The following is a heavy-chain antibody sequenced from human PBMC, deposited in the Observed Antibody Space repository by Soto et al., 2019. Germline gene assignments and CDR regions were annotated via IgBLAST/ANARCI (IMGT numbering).Heavy chain of an antibody. V-gene: IGHV5-51*01. CDR2: IYPGDSDT. Sequence: PGESLKISCQGSGYSFTTYWIAWVRQMPGKGLEWMGIIYPGDSDTTYSPSFQGQVTFSVDKSISTAYLHWSSLKASDTAMYYCARQGASQDYWGQGTLVTVSS. J-gene: IGHJ4*02. CDR3: ARQGASQDY. CDR1: GYSFTTYW.